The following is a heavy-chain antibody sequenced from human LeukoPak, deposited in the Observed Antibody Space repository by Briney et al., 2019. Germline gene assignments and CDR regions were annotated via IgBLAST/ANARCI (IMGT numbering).Heavy chain of an antibody. CDR3: AKVGRVGDIVVVPAARAFDY. CDR2: IWYDGSNK. J-gene: IGHJ4*02. V-gene: IGHV3-33*06. D-gene: IGHD2-2*01. CDR1: GFTFSSYG. Sequence: GGSLRLSCAASGFTFSSYGMHWVRQAPGKGLEWVAVIWYDGSNKYYADSVKGRFTISRDNSKNTLYLQMSSLRAEDTAVYYCAKVGRVGDIVVVPAARAFDYWGQGPLVTVSS.